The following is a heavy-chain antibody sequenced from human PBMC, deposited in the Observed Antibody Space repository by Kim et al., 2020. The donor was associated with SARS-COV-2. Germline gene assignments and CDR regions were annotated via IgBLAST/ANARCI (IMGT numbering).Heavy chain of an antibody. CDR2: IYYSGST. V-gene: IGHV4-59*08. Sequence: SETLSLTCTVSGGSISSYYWSWIRQPPGKGLEWIGYIYYSGSTNYNPSLKSRVTISVDTSKNQFSLKLSSVTAADTAGYSCARHRGGVTATFDYWGQGTLVTVSS. J-gene: IGHJ4*02. D-gene: IGHD2-21*02. CDR1: GGSISSYY. CDR3: ARHRGGVTATFDY.